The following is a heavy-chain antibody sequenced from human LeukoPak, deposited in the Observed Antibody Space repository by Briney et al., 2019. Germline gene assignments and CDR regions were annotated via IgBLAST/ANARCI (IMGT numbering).Heavy chain of an antibody. J-gene: IGHJ6*02. D-gene: IGHD6-19*01. CDR1: GYTFTSYG. Sequence: ASVKVSCKASGYTFTSYGISWVRQAPGQGLEWMGWISAYNGNTNYAQKLQGRVTMTTDTSTSTAYMELRGLRSDDTAVYYCARGYSSGFPYYYYYGMDVWGQGTTVTVSS. CDR2: ISAYNGNT. CDR3: ARGYSSGFPYYYYYGMDV. V-gene: IGHV1-18*01.